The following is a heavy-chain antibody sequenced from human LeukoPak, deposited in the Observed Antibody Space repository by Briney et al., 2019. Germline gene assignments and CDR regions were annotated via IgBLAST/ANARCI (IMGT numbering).Heavy chain of an antibody. V-gene: IGHV4-39*07. CDR2: IYHSGNT. CDR1: GDSRSSSNYY. D-gene: IGHD2-15*01. CDR3: ARNSCPSGSCYDNRGYFDY. J-gene: IGHJ4*02. Sequence: SETLSLTCTVFGDSRSSSNYYWGWIRQPPGKGLEWIGSIYHSGNTYYNPSLKSRLTISLDTSKNHFSLKLTSVTAADTAVYYCARNSCPSGSCYDNRGYFDYWGQGTLVTVSS.